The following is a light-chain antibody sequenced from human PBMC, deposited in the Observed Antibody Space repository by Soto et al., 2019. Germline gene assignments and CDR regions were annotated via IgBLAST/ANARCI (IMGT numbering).Light chain of an antibody. CDR3: ASYTISSTRV. CDR1: NNDVGAYNY. CDR2: EVN. Sequence: QSALTQPASVSGSPGQSITISCTGSNNDVGAYNYVSWYQQHPGKAPKLIIYEVNNQPSGVSHRFSGSKSGNTASLTISGLQADDEDAYYCASYTISSTRVFGGGTKLTVL. J-gene: IGLJ3*02. V-gene: IGLV2-14*01.